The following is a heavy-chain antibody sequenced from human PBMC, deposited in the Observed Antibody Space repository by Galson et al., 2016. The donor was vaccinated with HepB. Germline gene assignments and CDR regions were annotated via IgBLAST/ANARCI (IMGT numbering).Heavy chain of an antibody. CDR3: AKRDCSDSDGYLPLFDR. J-gene: IGHJ4*02. D-gene: IGHD3-22*01. CDR1: GYTFTTYA. Sequence: SVRVSCEASGYTFTTYAISWVRQAPGQGPEWISSITANDGNTYYTHNLKGRFTISRDTSKSTLYLQMNSLRVDDTAVYYCAKRDCSDSDGYLPLFDRWGQGTLVTVSS. CDR2: ITANDGNT. V-gene: IGHV3-23*01.